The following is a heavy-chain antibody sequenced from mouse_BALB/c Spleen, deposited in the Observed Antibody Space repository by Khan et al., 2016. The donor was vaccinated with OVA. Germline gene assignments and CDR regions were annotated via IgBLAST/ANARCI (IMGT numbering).Heavy chain of an antibody. D-gene: IGHD2-2*01. CDR3: ARSGIGSFAY. J-gene: IGHJ3*01. CDR2: IYPGSGNT. CDR1: GYTFTDYY. V-gene: IGHV1-77*01. Sequence: QVQLKQSGAELARPGASVKLSCKASGYTFTDYYINWVKQRTGQGLEWIGEIYPGSGNTYYNEKFKDKATLTADKSSSTAFLQLHSLPSEDSSVEFCARSGIGSFAYWGQGTLFTVSA.